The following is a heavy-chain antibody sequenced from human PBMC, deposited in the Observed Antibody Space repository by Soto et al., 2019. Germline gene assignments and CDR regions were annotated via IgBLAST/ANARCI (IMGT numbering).Heavy chain of an antibody. CDR2: IQSSGNT. V-gene: IGHV4-61*01. CDR3: VRTNSSGHWAAWY. J-gene: IGHJ4*02. D-gene: IGHD3-22*01. CDR1: GDSVSIGRYC. Sequence: SETLSLTCIVSGDSVSIGRYCLTWIRQAPGMRLEWIGYIQSSGNTNYNPSLKSRVTISVDTSKNQFSLNLSSVTAADTDVYYCVRTNSSGHWAAWYWGQGTSVTVSS.